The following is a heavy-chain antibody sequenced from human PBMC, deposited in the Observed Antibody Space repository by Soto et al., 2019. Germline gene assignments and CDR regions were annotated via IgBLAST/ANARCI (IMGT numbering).Heavy chain of an antibody. D-gene: IGHD6-25*01. CDR2: TNPKSGVT. V-gene: IGHV1-2*02. J-gene: IGHJ4*02. CDR3: ARAHGRLQLGPSDY. CDR1: GYSFTDYF. Sequence: ASVQVSCKASGYSFTDYFMHSVRQVPGQGREWMGWTNPKSGVTKYPEKFQGRVTMTRDTSISTAYMELTRLRSDDTAVYYCARAHGRLQLGPSDYWGQGTLVTVSS.